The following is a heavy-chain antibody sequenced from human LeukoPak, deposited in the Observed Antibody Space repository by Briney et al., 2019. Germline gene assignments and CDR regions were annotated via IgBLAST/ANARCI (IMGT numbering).Heavy chain of an antibody. J-gene: IGHJ4*02. CDR2: IKYDGSEK. CDR1: GFTFSSYS. CDR3: ARDIAAAGLFFDY. Sequence: GGSLRLSCAASGFTFSSYSMNWVRQAPGKGLEWVANIKYDGSEKYYVDSVKGRFTISRDTAKNSLYLQMNSLRAEDTAVYYCARDIAAAGLFFDYWGQGTLVTVSS. D-gene: IGHD6-13*01. V-gene: IGHV3-7*01.